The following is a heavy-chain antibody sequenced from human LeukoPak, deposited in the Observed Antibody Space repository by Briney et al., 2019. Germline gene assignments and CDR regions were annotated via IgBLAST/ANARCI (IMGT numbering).Heavy chain of an antibody. J-gene: IGHJ3*02. D-gene: IGHD2-15*01. CDR1: GGSFSGYY. CDR3: AQISRGGYCSGGSCYRPPSYAFDI. V-gene: IGHV4-34*01. Sequence: SETLSLTCVDCGGSFSGYYWRLILEPPGKGLEWIGEIKHSGSTNYNSSLKSRVTISVDTYKNQFSLKLSSVTAADTAVYYCAQISRGGYCSGGSCYRPPSYAFDIWGKGTMVTVSS. CDR2: IKHSGST.